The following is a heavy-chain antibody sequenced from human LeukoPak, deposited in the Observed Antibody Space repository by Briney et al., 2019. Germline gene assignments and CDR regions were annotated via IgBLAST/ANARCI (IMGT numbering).Heavy chain of an antibody. CDR3: ARELGRYYDSSGYPIRGAFDI. J-gene: IGHJ3*02. CDR1: GFTFSSYA. D-gene: IGHD3-22*01. Sequence: GGSLRLSCAASGFTFSSYAMSWVRQAPGKGLEWVSAISGSGGSTYYADSVKGRFTISRDNAKNSLYLQMNSLRAEDTAVYYCARELGRYYDSSGYPIRGAFDIWGQGTMVTVSS. V-gene: IGHV3-23*01. CDR2: ISGSGGST.